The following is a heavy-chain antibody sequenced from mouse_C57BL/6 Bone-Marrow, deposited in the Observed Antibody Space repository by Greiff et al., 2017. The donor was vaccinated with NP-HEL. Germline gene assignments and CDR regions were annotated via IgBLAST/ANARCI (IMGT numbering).Heavy chain of an antibody. Sequence: EVKLVESGDLVKPGGSLKLSCAASGFTFSSYGMSWVRQTPDKRLEWVATISSGGSYTYYPDSVKGRFTISRDNAKNTLYLQMSSLKSEDTAMYYCAILMKVDDWGQGTTLTVSA. CDR1: GFTFSSYG. J-gene: IGHJ2*01. CDR3: AILMKVDD. V-gene: IGHV5-6*01. CDR2: ISSGGSYT.